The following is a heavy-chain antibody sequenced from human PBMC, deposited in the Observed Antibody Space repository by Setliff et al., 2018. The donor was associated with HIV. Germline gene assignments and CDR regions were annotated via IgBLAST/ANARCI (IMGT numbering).Heavy chain of an antibody. D-gene: IGHD3-10*01. CDR3: ARVKSGSLGGYVDQ. Sequence: SETLSLTCTVSGGSISSYYWGWIRQPPGKGLEWIGSIYYSGSTYYNPSLKSRVTKSVDTSKNQFSLKLSSVTAADTAVYYCARVKSGSLGGYVDQWGQGTLVTVSS. V-gene: IGHV4-39*07. CDR1: GGSISSYY. CDR2: IYYSGST. J-gene: IGHJ5*02.